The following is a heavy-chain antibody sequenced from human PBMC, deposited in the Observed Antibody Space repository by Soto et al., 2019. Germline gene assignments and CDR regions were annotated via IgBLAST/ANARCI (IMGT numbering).Heavy chain of an antibody. CDR2: INPNSGAT. Sequence: GASVKVSCKASGYTFTGYYIHWVREAPGQGLEWMGWINPNSGATNYAQKFQGRITMTRDTSITTAYMEMSRLRSDDTADTAIYYCARSLKRADAFDIWGRGTMVTVSS. CDR1: GYTFTGYY. V-gene: IGHV1-2*02. CDR3: ARSLKRADAFDI. J-gene: IGHJ3*02.